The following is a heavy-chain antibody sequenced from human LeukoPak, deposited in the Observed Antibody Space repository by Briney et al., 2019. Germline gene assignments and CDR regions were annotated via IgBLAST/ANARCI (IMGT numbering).Heavy chain of an antibody. Sequence: PGGSLRLSCAASGFTFSSYWMHWVRQAPGKGLVWVSRINSDGSSTSYADSVKGRFTISRDNAKNTLYLQMNSLRAEDTAVYYCARVAYPKYYYYYMDAWGKGTTVTVSS. CDR3: ARVAYPKYYYYYMDA. CDR2: INSDGSST. J-gene: IGHJ6*03. CDR1: GFTFSSYW. V-gene: IGHV3-74*01.